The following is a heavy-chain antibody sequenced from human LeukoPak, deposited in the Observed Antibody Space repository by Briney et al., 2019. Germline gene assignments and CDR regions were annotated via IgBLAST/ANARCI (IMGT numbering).Heavy chain of an antibody. D-gene: IGHD3-22*01. CDR1: GFTFSSYA. CDR3: AKGSDYYDSSFTDY. CDR2: ISGSGGST. Sequence: GGSLRLSCAASGFTFSSYAMSWVRQAPGKGLEWVSAISGSGGSTYYADSVKGRFTISRDNSKSTLYLQMNSLRAEDTAVYYCAKGSDYYDSSFTDYWGQGTLVTVSS. V-gene: IGHV3-23*01. J-gene: IGHJ4*02.